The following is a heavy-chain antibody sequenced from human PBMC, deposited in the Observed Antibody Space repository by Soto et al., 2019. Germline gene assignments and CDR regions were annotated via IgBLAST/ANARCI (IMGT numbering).Heavy chain of an antibody. CDR3: ASFSGVGDGYNYYFDY. D-gene: IGHD3-3*01. CDR1: GGTFSCYA. Sequence: QVQLVQSGAEVKKPGSSVKVSCKASGGTFSCYAISWVRQAPGQGLEWMGGIIPIFGTANYAQKFQGRVTITADKSTSTAYMELSSLRSEDTAVYYCASFSGVGDGYNYYFDYWGQGTLVTVSS. CDR2: IIPIFGTA. J-gene: IGHJ4*02. V-gene: IGHV1-69*06.